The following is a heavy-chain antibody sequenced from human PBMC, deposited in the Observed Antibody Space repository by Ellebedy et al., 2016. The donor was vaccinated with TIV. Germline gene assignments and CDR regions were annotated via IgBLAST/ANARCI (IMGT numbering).Heavy chain of an antibody. CDR2: TNADNGDT. D-gene: IGHD6-13*01. J-gene: IGHJ3*01. CDR1: GGTFSSYA. CDR3: ARDLGSTSWYGDAFDV. V-gene: IGHV1-3*01. Sequence: AASVKVSCKASGGTFSSYAISWVRQAPGQRLEWMGWTNADNGDTKYSQKFQGRVTFLRDTSASTAYMELSSLRSEDTAIYYCARDLGSTSWYGDAFDVWGQGTMVTVSS.